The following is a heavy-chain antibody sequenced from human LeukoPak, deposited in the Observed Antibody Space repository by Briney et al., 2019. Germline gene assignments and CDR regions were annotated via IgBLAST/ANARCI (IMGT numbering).Heavy chain of an antibody. CDR1: GYTFTGYY. CDR2: INPNSGGT. J-gene: IGHJ6*02. V-gene: IGHV1-2*02. Sequence: ASVKVSCKASGYTFTGYYMHWVRQAPGQGLEWMGWINPNSGGTNYAQKFQGRVTITADKSTSTAYMELSSLRSEDTAVYYCARGPVITFGGVIVKKDYYYGMDVWGQGTTVTVSS. D-gene: IGHD3-16*02. CDR3: ARGPVITFGGVIVKKDYYYGMDV.